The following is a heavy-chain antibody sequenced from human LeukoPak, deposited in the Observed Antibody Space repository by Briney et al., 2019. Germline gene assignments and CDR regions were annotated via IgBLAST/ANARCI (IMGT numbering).Heavy chain of an antibody. D-gene: IGHD6-13*01. CDR3: ARPSIAAPRGRVLDY. CDR1: GGSIRSSNNY. V-gene: IGHV4-39*07. CDR2: IHYSGST. J-gene: IGHJ4*02. Sequence: PSETLSLTCTVSGGSIRSSNNYWGWIRQPPGKGLEWIGGIHYSGSTYYYPSLKSRVTISVDTSKNQYSLKPSSVTAADTAVYYCARPSIAAPRGRVLDYWGQGTLVTVSS.